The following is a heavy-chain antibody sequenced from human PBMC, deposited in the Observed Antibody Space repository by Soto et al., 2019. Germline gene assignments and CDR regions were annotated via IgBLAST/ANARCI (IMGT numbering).Heavy chain of an antibody. D-gene: IGHD3-16*02. CDR1: GGTFSSYA. CDR3: ARGRSYYDYVWGSYRYRYFDY. J-gene: IGHJ4*02. Sequence: SVKVSCKASGGTFSSYAISWVRQAPGQGLEWMGGIIPIFGTANYAQKFQGRVTITADESTSTAYMELSSLRSEDTAVYYCARGRSYYDYVWGSYRYRYFDYWGQGTLVTVSS. CDR2: IIPIFGTA. V-gene: IGHV1-69*13.